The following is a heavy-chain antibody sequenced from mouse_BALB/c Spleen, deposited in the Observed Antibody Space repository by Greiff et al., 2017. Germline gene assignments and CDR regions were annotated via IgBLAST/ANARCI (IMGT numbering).Heavy chain of an antibody. CDR1: GFNIKDTY. D-gene: IGHD1-2*01. J-gene: IGHJ4*01. Sequence: VQLKQSGAELVKPGASVKLSCTASGFNIKDTYMHWVKQRPEQGLEWIGRIDPANGNTKYDPKFQGKATITADTSSNTAYLQLSSLTSEDTAVYYCASLLRLRYYAMDYWGQGTSVTVSS. V-gene: IGHV14-3*02. CDR3: ASLLRLRYYAMDY. CDR2: IDPANGNT.